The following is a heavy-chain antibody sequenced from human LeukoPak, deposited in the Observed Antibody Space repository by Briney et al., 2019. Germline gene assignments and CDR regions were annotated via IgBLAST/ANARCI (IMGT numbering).Heavy chain of an antibody. CDR1: GYTFTSYY. Sequence: ASVKVSCKASGYTFTSYYIHWVRQAPGQGLEWMGIINRSGGTTSYAQRFRGRVTMTRDTSTSTVYMELSSLRSEDAAMYYCARGRRAGTTGGPFDYWGQGTLVTVSS. D-gene: IGHD1-1*01. CDR3: ARGRRAGTTGGPFDY. J-gene: IGHJ4*02. V-gene: IGHV1-46*01. CDR2: INRSGGTT.